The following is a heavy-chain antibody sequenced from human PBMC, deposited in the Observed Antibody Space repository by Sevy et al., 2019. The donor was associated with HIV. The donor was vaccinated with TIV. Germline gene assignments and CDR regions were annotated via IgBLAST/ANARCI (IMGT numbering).Heavy chain of an antibody. Sequence: GGSLRLSCAASGFTFSDYYMSWIRQAPGKGLEWVSYISSGGSTIYYADSVKGRFTISRDNAKNSLYLQMNSLRAEDTAVYYCAREKRVAARPWYFDYWGQGTLVTVSS. V-gene: IGHV3-11*01. CDR3: AREKRVAARPWYFDY. D-gene: IGHD6-6*01. J-gene: IGHJ4*02. CDR1: GFTFSDYY. CDR2: ISSGGSTI.